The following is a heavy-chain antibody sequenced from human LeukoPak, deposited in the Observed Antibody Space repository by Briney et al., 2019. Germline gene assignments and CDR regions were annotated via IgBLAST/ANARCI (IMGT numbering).Heavy chain of an antibody. D-gene: IGHD2-2*01. CDR3: ARGVVPAAMYWFDP. CDR2: IYSGGST. CDR1: GFTVSSNY. J-gene: IGHJ5*02. V-gene: IGHV3-53*01. Sequence: GGSLRLSCAASGFTVSSNYMSWVRQAPGKGLEWVSVIYSGGSTYYADSVKGRFTISRDNSKNTLYLQMNSLRAEDTAVYYCARGVVPAAMYWFDPWGQGTLVTVSS.